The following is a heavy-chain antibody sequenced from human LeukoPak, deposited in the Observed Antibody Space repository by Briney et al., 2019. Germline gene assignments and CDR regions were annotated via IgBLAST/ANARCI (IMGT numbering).Heavy chain of an antibody. CDR3: ARGSWDLSRVIPVRNAFHI. D-gene: IGHD1-26*01. J-gene: IGHJ3*02. CDR2: IYTTGTT. Sequence: SETLSLTCTVSGGSINSGSDYWTWIRQPAGKGLEWSGRIYTTGTTTYNPSLESRVTISKDTSNNRFSLELSSVTAADTAVYYCARGSWDLSRVIPVRNAFHIWGPGTIVIVSS. CDR1: GGSINSGSDY. V-gene: IGHV4-61*02.